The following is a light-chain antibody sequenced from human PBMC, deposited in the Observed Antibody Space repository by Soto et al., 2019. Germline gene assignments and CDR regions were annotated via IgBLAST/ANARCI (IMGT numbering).Light chain of an antibody. J-gene: IGKJ3*01. Sequence: DIQMTQSPPSLSAFVGDRITITCRTSQTISNYLNWYQHKPGQAPKLLIHGTSHLPTGVPSRFSGTGSGTEFTLTINSLQPEDYATYYCQQTSSPPFAFGPGTKVDIK. CDR1: QTISNY. V-gene: IGKV1-39*01. CDR2: GTS. CDR3: QQTSSPPFA.